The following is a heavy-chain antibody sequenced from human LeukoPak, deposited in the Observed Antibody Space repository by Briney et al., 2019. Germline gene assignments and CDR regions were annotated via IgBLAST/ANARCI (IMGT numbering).Heavy chain of an antibody. J-gene: IGHJ4*02. D-gene: IGHD5-12*01. CDR3: ARVPHKLYSGYDKGY. Sequence: KVPSKASGIPFPRIKYIWGAPAPGKGLPWGGLVNPNSGGTNYAQKFQGRVTMTRDTSISTAYMELSRLRSDDTAVYYCARVPHKLYSGYDKGYWGQGTLVTVSS. V-gene: IGHV1-2*02. CDR1: GIPFPRI. CDR2: VNPNSGGT.